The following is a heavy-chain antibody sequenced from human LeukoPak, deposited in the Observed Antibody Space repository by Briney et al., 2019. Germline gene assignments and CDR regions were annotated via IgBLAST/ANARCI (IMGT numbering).Heavy chain of an antibody. CDR2: IYYSGST. J-gene: IGHJ3*02. Sequence: SETLSLTCTVSGGSISSSSYYWGWIRQPPGKGLEWIGSIYYSGSTYYNPSLKSRVTISVDTSKNQFSLKLSSVTAADTAVYYCARGFGGATWEAFDIWGQGTMVTVSS. V-gene: IGHV4-39*01. D-gene: IGHD1-26*01. CDR3: ARGFGGATWEAFDI. CDR1: GGSISSSSYY.